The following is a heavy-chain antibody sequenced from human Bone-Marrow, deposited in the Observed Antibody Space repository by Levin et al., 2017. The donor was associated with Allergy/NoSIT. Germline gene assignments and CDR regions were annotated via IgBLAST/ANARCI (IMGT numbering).Heavy chain of an antibody. V-gene: IGHV3-23*01. CDR3: AKGSSGSFLEQDY. CDR2: ISGDGGST. J-gene: IGHJ4*02. CDR1: GLTFKNFA. D-gene: IGHD6-19*01. Sequence: GGSLRLSCAVSGLTFKNFAMTWVRQAPGKGLEWVAVISGDGGSTYYADSLKGRFTISRDNSKNTLYLQMSNLSVEDTAVYYCAKGSSGSFLEQDYWGQGALVTVSP.